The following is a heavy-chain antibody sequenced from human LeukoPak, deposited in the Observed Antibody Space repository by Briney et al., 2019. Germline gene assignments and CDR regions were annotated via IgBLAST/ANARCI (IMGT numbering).Heavy chain of an antibody. D-gene: IGHD3-3*01. Sequence: SETLSLTCTVSGGSISNGSYYWSWIRQPAGKGLEWIGRIYISGSTNHNPSLKSRVTISVDPSKNQFSLKLSSVTAAGTAVYYWARQHTEEVGLVSSRTWFDPWGQGTLGSVSS. V-gene: IGHV4-61*02. CDR3: ARQHTEEVGLVSSRTWFDP. J-gene: IGHJ5*02. CDR1: GGSISNGSYY. CDR2: IYISGST.